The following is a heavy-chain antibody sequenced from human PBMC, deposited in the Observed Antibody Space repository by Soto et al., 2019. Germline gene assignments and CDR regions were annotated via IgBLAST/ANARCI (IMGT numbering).Heavy chain of an antibody. Sequence: GASVKVSCKASGYTFTGYYMHWVRQAPGQGLEWMGWINPNSGGTNYAQKFQGRVTMTRDTSISTAYMELSRLRSDDTAVYYCARVRGVPAAISGAGWFDPWGQGTLVTVS. D-gene: IGHD2-2*02. V-gene: IGHV1-2*02. CDR1: GYTFTGYY. J-gene: IGHJ5*02. CDR3: ARVRGVPAAISGAGWFDP. CDR2: INPNSGGT.